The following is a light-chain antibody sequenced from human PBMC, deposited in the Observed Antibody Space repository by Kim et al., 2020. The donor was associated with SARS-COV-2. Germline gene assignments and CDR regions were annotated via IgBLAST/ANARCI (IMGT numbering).Light chain of an antibody. CDR1: ALPKQY. CDR2: KDS. J-gene: IGLJ3*02. Sequence: SYELTQRPSVSVSPGQTARITCSGDALPKQYAYWYQQKPGQAPVLVIYKDSERPSGIPERFSGSSSGTTVTLTISGVQAEDEADYYCQSADSSGTWVFGGGTQLTVL. V-gene: IGLV3-25*03. CDR3: QSADSSGTWV.